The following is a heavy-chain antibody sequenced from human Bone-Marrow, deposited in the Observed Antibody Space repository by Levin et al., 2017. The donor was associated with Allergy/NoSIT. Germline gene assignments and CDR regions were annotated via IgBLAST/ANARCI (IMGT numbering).Heavy chain of an antibody. CDR1: GFTFSSYA. J-gene: IGHJ2*01. D-gene: IGHD5-24*01. CDR3: ARDPGKDGYNYGWYFDL. Sequence: GGSLRLSCAASGFTFSSYAMHWVRQAPGKGLEWVAVISYDGSNKYYADSVKGRFTISRDNSKNTLYLQMNSLRAEDTAVYYCARDPGKDGYNYGWYFDLWGRGTLVTVSS. CDR2: ISYDGSNK. V-gene: IGHV3-30-3*01.